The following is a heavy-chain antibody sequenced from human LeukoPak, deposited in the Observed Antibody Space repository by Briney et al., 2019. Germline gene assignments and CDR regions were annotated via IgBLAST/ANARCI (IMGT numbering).Heavy chain of an antibody. CDR2: INGSGGST. D-gene: IGHD1-26*01. J-gene: IGHJ5*02. CDR3: AKFRGSLA. Sequence: PGGSLRLSCAASGFTVSSNYMSWVRQAPGKGLEWVSDINGSGGSTYYADSVKGRFTISRDNSKNTLYLQMNSLRAEDTAVYYCAKFRGSLAWGQGTLVTVSS. V-gene: IGHV3-23*01. CDR1: GFTVSSNY.